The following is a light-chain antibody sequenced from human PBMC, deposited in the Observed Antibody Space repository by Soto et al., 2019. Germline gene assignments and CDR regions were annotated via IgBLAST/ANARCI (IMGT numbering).Light chain of an antibody. CDR2: KAS. CDR1: QSISSW. Sequence: DIHMTQSPSTLSSSGGDIGTVTVRASQSISSWLAWYQQKPGKAPKLLIYKASSLESGVPSRFSGSGSGTEFTLTISSLQPDDFATYYCQQYNSYSWTFGQGTKVDIK. CDR3: QQYNSYSWT. J-gene: IGKJ1*01. V-gene: IGKV1-5*03.